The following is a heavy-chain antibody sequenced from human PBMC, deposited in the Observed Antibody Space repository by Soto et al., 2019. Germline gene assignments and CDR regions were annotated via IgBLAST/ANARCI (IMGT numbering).Heavy chain of an antibody. V-gene: IGHV4-31*02. CDR2: IYYSGNN. J-gene: IGHJ3*02. CDR1: GGSITTAGRY. CDR3: AQALVFTGGDGFDI. Sequence: QVRLQEWGPGLAKPSQTLSLKCSVSGGSITTAGRYWSWIRQLPGKVLEWIGDIYYSGNNYYNASLKSRATISVEAAKNQFALKLSSVTAADTAVYYCAQALVFTGGDGFDIWGQGRLVTVSS. D-gene: IGHD1-1*01.